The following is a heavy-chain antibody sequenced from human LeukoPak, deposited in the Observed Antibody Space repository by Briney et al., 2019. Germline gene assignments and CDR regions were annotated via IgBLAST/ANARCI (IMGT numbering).Heavy chain of an antibody. CDR1: GFTFSDSY. J-gene: IGHJ3*02. V-gene: IGHV3-11*04. Sequence: GGSLRLSCAASGFTFSDSYMTWVRQAPGKGVEWVAYISGSGHDINYSDSVKGRFTISRDNAKNSLYLQMSSLRVEDTAVYYCARDAGVDSSSIRGGDAFDIWGQGTMVTVSS. CDR2: ISGSGHDI. D-gene: IGHD6-6*01. CDR3: ARDAGVDSSSIRGGDAFDI.